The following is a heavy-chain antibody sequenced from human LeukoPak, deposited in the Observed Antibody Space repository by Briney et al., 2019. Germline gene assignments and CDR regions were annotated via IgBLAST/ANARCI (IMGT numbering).Heavy chain of an antibody. CDR3: ARGGYCSSTSCYVIHYFDY. CDR1: GFTFSSYS. Sequence: RGSLRLSCAASGFTFSSYSMNWVRQAPGKGLEWVSSISSSSSYIYYADSVQGRFTISRDNAKNSLYLQMNSLGAEDTAVYYCARGGYCSSTSCYVIHYFDYWGQGTLVTVSS. J-gene: IGHJ4*02. D-gene: IGHD2-2*01. CDR2: ISSSSSYI. V-gene: IGHV3-21*01.